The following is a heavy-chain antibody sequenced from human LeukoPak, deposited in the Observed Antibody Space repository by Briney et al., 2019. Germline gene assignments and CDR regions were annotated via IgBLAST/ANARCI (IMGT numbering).Heavy chain of an antibody. Sequence: PGGSLRLSCAASGFTFSSYAMSWVRQAPGKGLEWVSAISGSGGSTYYADSVKGRFTISRDNSKNTLYLQMNSLRAEDTAVYYCAKTYSDFWSGYYTVDYYMDVWGEGTAVTVSS. CDR1: GFTFSSYA. J-gene: IGHJ6*03. D-gene: IGHD3-3*01. V-gene: IGHV3-23*01. CDR2: ISGSGGST. CDR3: AKTYSDFWSGYYTVDYYMDV.